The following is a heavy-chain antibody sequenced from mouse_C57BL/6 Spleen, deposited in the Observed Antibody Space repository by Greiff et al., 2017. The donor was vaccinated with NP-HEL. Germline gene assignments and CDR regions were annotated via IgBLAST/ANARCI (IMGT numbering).Heavy chain of an antibody. CDR2: IYPGDGDT. V-gene: IGHV1-82*01. CDR3: ARSITTVVAPFAY. Sequence: QVQLQQSGPELVKPGASVKISCKASGYAFSSSWMNWVKQRPGKGLEWIGRIYPGDGDTNYNGKFKGKATLTADKSSSTAYMQLSSLTSEDSAVYFCARSITTVVAPFAYWGQGTLVTVSA. D-gene: IGHD1-1*01. CDR1: GYAFSSSW. J-gene: IGHJ3*01.